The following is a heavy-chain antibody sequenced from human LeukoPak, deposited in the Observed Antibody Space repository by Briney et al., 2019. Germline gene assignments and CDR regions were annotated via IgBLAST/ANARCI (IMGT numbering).Heavy chain of an antibody. J-gene: IGHJ4*02. V-gene: IGHV3-21*01. CDR1: GFTFRTYN. D-gene: IGHD6-13*01. CDR3: ASDIAVAGALVY. Sequence: GGSLRLSCAASGFTFRTYNMNWVRQAPGKGLEWVSCISSTSTYISYADSVKGRFTISRDNAKNSLYLQMSSLRAEDTAVYYCASDIAVAGALVYWGQGTLVTVSS. CDR2: ISSTSTYI.